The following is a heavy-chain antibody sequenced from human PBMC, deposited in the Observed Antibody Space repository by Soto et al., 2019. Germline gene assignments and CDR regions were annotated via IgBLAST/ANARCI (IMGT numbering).Heavy chain of an antibody. J-gene: IGHJ6*02. D-gene: IGHD6-6*01. CDR3: ARSMYSTSAQLYYGMDV. CDR1: GGSISSGDYY. Sequence: SETLSLTCTVSGGSISSGDYYWSWIRQPPGKGLEWIGYIYYSGSTYYNPSLKSRVTISVDTSKNQLSLKLSSATAADTAVYYCARSMYSTSAQLYYGMDVWGQGTTVTVSS. CDR2: IYYSGST. V-gene: IGHV4-30-4*01.